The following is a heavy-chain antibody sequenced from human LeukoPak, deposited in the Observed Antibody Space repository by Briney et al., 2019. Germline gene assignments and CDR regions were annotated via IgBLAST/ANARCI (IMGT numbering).Heavy chain of an antibody. V-gene: IGHV1-2*02. D-gene: IGHD3-3*01. J-gene: IGHJ5*02. CDR3: AREGRTTIFGVVIISWFDP. CDR2: INPNSGGT. CDR1: GYTFTGYY. Sequence: ASVKVSCTASGYTFTGYYMHWVRQAPGQGLEWMGWINPNSGGTNYAQKFQGRVTMTRDTSISTAYMELSRLRSDDTAVYYCAREGRTTIFGVVIISWFDPWGQGTLVTVSS.